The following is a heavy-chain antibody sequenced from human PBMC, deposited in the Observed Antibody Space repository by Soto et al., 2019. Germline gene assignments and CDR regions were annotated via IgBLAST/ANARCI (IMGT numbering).Heavy chain of an antibody. CDR3: ARAGSYDSSDYYQNWFDP. Sequence: SVKVSCKASGGTFSSYATSWERQAPGQGLEWMGGIIPIFATADYAQKFQGRVTITADESTSTAYMELSSLRSEDTAVYYCARAGSYDSSDYYQNWFDPWGQGTLVTFSS. CDR2: IIPIFATA. V-gene: IGHV1-69*13. CDR1: GGTFSSYA. D-gene: IGHD3-22*01. J-gene: IGHJ5*02.